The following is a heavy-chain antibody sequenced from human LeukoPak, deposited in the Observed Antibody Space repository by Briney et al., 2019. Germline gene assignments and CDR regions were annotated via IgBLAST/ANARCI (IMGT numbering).Heavy chain of an antibody. D-gene: IGHD3-22*01. CDR3: AIWGYYDSSGYHFDY. CDR1: GFTFDDYA. J-gene: IGHJ4*02. V-gene: IGHV3-9*01. Sequence: GRSLRLSCAASGFTFDDYAMHWVRQAPGKGLEWVSGISWNSGSIGYADSVKGRFTISRDNAKNSLYLQMNSLRAEDTALYYCAIWGYYDSSGYHFDYWGQGTLVTVSS. CDR2: ISWNSGSI.